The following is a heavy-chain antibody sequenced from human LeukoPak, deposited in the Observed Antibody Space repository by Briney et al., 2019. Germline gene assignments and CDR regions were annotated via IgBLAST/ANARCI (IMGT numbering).Heavy chain of an antibody. CDR1: GYTFTSYG. CDR2: ISAYNGNA. J-gene: IGHJ6*02. CDR3: ARDGMVVVVVAATLTDYYYGMDV. Sequence: GASVKVSCKASGYTFTSYGISWVRQVPGQGLEWMGWISAYNGNANYAQKLQGRVTMTTDASTSTAYMELRSLRSDDTAVYYCARDGMVVVVVAATLTDYYYGMDVWGQGTTVTVSS. V-gene: IGHV1-18*01. D-gene: IGHD2-15*01.